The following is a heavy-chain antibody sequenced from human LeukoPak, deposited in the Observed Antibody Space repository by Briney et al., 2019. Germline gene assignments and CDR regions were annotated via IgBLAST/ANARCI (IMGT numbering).Heavy chain of an antibody. D-gene: IGHD1-26*01. V-gene: IGHV4-59*01. J-gene: IGHJ4*02. CDR3: ARLGAKDY. CDR1: GGSISSYY. Sequence: SETLSLTCTVSGGSISSYYWSWIRQPPGKGLEWIGYIYYSGSTNYNPSLKSRVTISVDTSKNQFSLKLSSVTAADTAVYYCARLGAKDYWDEGTLVTVSS. CDR2: IYYSGST.